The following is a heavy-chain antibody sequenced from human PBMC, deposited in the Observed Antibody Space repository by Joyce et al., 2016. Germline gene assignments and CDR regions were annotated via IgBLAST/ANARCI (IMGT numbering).Heavy chain of an antibody. Sequence: QVQLVESGGGVVQPGTSLRLSCAASGFPFSGYGMHWVRQAPGRGLEWVVLIGHDRIKKEFGDSVKGRSTSSRDDSKNTVYLQLNGLRAEDTAVYYCVRDLYDSSLDYWGQGALVTVSS. CDR1: GFPFSGYG. D-gene: IGHD3-22*01. J-gene: IGHJ4*02. CDR2: IGHDRIKK. CDR3: VRDLYDSSLDY. V-gene: IGHV3-33*01.